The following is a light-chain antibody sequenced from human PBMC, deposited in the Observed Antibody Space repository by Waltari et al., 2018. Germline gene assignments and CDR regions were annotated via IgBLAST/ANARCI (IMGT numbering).Light chain of an antibody. CDR1: QSVSSY. CDR2: DAS. Sequence: EIVLTQSPPPLSLSPGQRATLCCRASQSVSSYLAWYEQKPGQAPRLLIYDASNRATGIPARFSGSGSGTDFTLTISSLEPEDFAVYYCQQRSNWRITFGPGTKVDIK. J-gene: IGKJ3*01. CDR3: QQRSNWRIT. V-gene: IGKV3-11*01.